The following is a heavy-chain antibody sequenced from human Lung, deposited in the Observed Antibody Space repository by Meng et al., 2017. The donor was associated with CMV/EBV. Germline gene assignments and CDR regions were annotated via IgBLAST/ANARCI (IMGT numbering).Heavy chain of an antibody. Sequence: EVQLLESGGGLVQPGGSLRLPCAASGFTFSNYAMNWVRQAPGKGLEWVSTISQSGDATYYADSVQGRFTISRDNSKNTLFLQMNSLRADDTAVYYCGRSNHFDYWGQGTLVTVAP. J-gene: IGHJ4*02. D-gene: IGHD1-14*01. CDR1: GFTFSNYA. V-gene: IGHV3-23*01. CDR3: GRSNHFDY. CDR2: ISQSGDAT.